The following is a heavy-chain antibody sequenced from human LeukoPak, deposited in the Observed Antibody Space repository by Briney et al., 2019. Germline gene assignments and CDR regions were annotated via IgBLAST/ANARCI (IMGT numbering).Heavy chain of an antibody. Sequence: SETLSLNCTVSGGSISSSSYYWGWIRQPPGKGLEWIGSIYYSGSTHYNPSLKSRVTISVDTSKNQFSLKLSSVTAADTAVYYCARDSSGWSHTFDYWGQGTLVTVSS. D-gene: IGHD6-19*01. CDR2: IYYSGST. CDR3: ARDSSGWSHTFDY. J-gene: IGHJ4*02. V-gene: IGHV4-39*01. CDR1: GGSISSSSYY.